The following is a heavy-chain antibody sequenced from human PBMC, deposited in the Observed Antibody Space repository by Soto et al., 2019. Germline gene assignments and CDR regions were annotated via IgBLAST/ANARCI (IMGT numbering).Heavy chain of an antibody. J-gene: IGHJ3*02. V-gene: IGHV3-66*01. CDR1: GFTVSSNY. CDR3: AREGIYDYIWGSYAGSAFDI. D-gene: IGHD3-16*01. Sequence: GGALRLSCAASGFTVSSNYMSWVRQAPGKGLDWVSVIYSGGSTYYADSVKGRFTISRDNSKNTLYLQMNSLRAEDTAVYYCAREGIYDYIWGSYAGSAFDIWGQGTMVTVSS. CDR2: IYSGGST.